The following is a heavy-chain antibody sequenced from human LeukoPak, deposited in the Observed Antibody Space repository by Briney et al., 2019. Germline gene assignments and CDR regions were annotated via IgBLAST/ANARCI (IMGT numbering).Heavy chain of an antibody. CDR3: AKDVYSSSSRGYFDY. V-gene: IGHV3-23*01. J-gene: IGHJ4*02. CDR2: ISGSGDST. CDR1: GFTFSSYA. D-gene: IGHD6-6*01. Sequence: GGSLRLSRAASGFTFSSYAINWVRQAPGKGLEWVSAISGSGDSTYYADSVKGRFTISRDNSKITLYLQMNSLRAEDTAIYYCAKDVYSSSSRGYFDYWGQGTLVTVSS.